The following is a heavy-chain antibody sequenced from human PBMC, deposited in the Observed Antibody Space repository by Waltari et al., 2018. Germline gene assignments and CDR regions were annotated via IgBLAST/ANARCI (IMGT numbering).Heavy chain of an antibody. V-gene: IGHV4-38-2*01. CDR2: IYHRGRT. CDR1: GYSISSGYY. D-gene: IGHD6-13*01. Sequence: QVQLQESGPGLVKPSETLSLTCAVSGYSISSGYYWGWIRQPPGKGLEWIGSIYHRGRTYYNPALKRRVTISVDTSKNQFSLKLSSVTAADTAVYYCARRGSAAAGTSWGQGTLVTVSS. CDR3: ARRGSAAAGTS. J-gene: IGHJ4*02.